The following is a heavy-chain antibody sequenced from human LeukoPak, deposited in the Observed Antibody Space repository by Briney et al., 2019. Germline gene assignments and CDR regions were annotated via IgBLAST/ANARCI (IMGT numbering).Heavy chain of an antibody. CDR1: GFTFSSYA. Sequence: PGGSLRLSCAASGFTFSSYAMSWIRQAPERGLEWVSSINVDGGHIKYTDSAKGRFTISRDNSKGTLYLQMDSLRVEDTAVYYCGKDPNGDYIGAFDFWGQGTMVTVSS. CDR3: GKDPNGDYIGAFDF. D-gene: IGHD4-17*01. CDR2: INVDGGHI. J-gene: IGHJ3*01. V-gene: IGHV3-23*01.